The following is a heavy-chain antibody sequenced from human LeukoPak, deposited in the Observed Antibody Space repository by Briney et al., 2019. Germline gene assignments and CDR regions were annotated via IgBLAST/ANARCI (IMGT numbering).Heavy chain of an antibody. CDR2: IYYSGST. J-gene: IGHJ4*02. CDR1: GGSISSSSYY. Sequence: SETLSLTCTVSGGSISSSSYYWGWIRQPPGKGLEWIGSIYYSGSTYYNPSLKSRVTISVDTSENQFSLKLSSVTAADTAVYYCARISAAAGIYYFDYWGQGTLVTVSS. D-gene: IGHD6-13*01. V-gene: IGHV4-39*01. CDR3: ARISAAAGIYYFDY.